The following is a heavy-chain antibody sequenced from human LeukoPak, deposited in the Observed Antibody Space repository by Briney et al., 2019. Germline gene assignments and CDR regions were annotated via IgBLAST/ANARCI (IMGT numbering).Heavy chain of an antibody. J-gene: IGHJ4*02. CDR1: GGSISSYY. CDR2: IYYSGST. Sequence: SETLSLTCTVSGGSISSYYWSWIRQPPGKGLEWIGYIYYSGSTNYNPSLKSRVTISVDTSKNQFSLKLSSVTAADTAVYYCARDSILTGYFVPFGYWGQGTLVTVSS. D-gene: IGHD3-9*01. V-gene: IGHV4-59*01. CDR3: ARDSILTGYFVPFGY.